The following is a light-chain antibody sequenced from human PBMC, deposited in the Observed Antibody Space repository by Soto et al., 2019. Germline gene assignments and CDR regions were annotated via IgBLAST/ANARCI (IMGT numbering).Light chain of an antibody. J-gene: IGKJ1*01. V-gene: IGKV3-15*01. CDR3: QQYNNWPLWT. Sequence: EIVMTQSPATLSVSPGERATLSCRASQSVSTNLAWYQQKPGQAPRLLMYGASTRATGIPARFSGRGSGTEFTLTISSLQSEDLAVYYCQQYNNWPLWTFGQGTKVEIK. CDR1: QSVSTN. CDR2: GAS.